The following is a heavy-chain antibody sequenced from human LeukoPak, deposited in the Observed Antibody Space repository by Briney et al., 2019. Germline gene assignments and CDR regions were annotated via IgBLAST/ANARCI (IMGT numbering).Heavy chain of an antibody. CDR2: IIPIFGTA. CDR3: ARETTSWGIVGATD. J-gene: IGHJ4*02. D-gene: IGHD1-26*01. V-gene: IGHV1-69*13. CDR1: GGTFSSYA. Sequence: ASVKVSCKASGGTFSSYAISWVRQAPGQGLEWMGGIIPIFGTANYAQKFQGRVTITADESTSTAYMELSSLRSEDTAVYYCARETTSWGIVGATDWGQGTLVTVSS.